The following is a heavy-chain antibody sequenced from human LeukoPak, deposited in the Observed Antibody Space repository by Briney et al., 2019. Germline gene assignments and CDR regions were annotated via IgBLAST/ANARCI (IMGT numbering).Heavy chain of an antibody. V-gene: IGHV4-34*01. D-gene: IGHD6-13*01. CDR2: INHSGST. CDR3: ARGGGAAAGYDVFDI. Sequence: SETLSLTSAVYGGSFSGYYWSWIRQPPGKGLEWIGEINHSGSTNYNPSLKSRVTISVDTSKNQFSLKLSSVTAADTAVYYCARGGGAAAGYDVFDIWGQGTMVTVSS. J-gene: IGHJ3*02. CDR1: GGSFSGYY.